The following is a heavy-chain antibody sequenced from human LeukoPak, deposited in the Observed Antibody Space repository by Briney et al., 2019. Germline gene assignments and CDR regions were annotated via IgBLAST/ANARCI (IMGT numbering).Heavy chain of an antibody. CDR2: IYFTGTT. CDR3: ARDYSDDSSGYYL. CDR1: NDSISRGAHY. Sequence: TSETLSLTCTVSNDSISRGAHYWTWVRQHPGKGLEWIGHIYFTGTTYYNPALKGRVTISIDTSKDHFSLSLTSVTAADTAVYYCARDYSDDSSGYYLWGQGTMVTVSS. D-gene: IGHD6-25*01. J-gene: IGHJ3*01. V-gene: IGHV4-31*03.